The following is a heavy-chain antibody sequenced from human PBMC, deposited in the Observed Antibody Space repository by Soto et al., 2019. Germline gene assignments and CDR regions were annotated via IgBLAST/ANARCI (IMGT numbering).Heavy chain of an antibody. Sequence: EVQLVESGGGLVQPGGSLRLSCAASGFTFSSYSMNWVRQAPGKGLEWVSYISSSSSTIYYADSVKGRFTISRDNAKNSLYLQMTSLRAEDTAVYYCARVRTAGWFDPWGQGTLVTVSS. J-gene: IGHJ5*02. CDR3: ARVRTAGWFDP. CDR1: GFTFSSYS. CDR2: ISSSSSTI. V-gene: IGHV3-48*01.